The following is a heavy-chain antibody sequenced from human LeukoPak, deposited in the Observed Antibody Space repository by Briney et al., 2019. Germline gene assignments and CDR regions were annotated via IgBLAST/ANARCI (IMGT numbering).Heavy chain of an antibody. CDR1: GGTFSSYA. J-gene: IGHJ4*02. CDR3: ARSANWGRGYYFYY. CDR2: IIPIFGTA. D-gene: IGHD7-27*01. V-gene: IGHV1-69*05. Sequence: SVKVSCKASGGTFSSYAISWVRQAPGQGLEWMGGIIPIFGTANYAQKFQGRVTITTDESTSPAYMELSSLRSEDTAVYYCARSANWGRGYYFYYWGQGTLVTVSS.